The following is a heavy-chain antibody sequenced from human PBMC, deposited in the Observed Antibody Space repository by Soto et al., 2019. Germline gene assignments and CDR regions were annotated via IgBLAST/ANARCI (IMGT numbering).Heavy chain of an antibody. CDR2: ISYDGSNK. V-gene: IGHV3-30*18. Sequence: VGALRLSGAASGFTFSSYGMHWVRQAPGKGLEWVAVISYDGSNKYYADSVKGRFTISRDNSKNTLYLQMNSLRAEDTAVYYCAKEYCGGDCSYYYYGMDVWGQGTTVTVSS. CDR1: GFTFSSYG. D-gene: IGHD2-21*02. CDR3: AKEYCGGDCSYYYYGMDV. J-gene: IGHJ6*02.